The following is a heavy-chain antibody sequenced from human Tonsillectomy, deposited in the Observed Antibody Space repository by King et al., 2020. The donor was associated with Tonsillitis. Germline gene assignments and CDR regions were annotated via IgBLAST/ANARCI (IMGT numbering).Heavy chain of an antibody. CDR2: VYPVDSDS. D-gene: IGHD6-19*01. J-gene: IGHJ4*02. CDR1: GYTFTSSW. CDR3: ARQEGSGWYIY. V-gene: IGHV5-51*01. Sequence: QLVQSGAEVKKPGESLKISCKGSGYTFTSSWVACVREMPGKGLEWVGIVYPVDSDSRYSPSFHVQVTNSAGESISTAYLQWSGLKASDTAMYYCARQEGSGWYIYWGQGTLVTVSS.